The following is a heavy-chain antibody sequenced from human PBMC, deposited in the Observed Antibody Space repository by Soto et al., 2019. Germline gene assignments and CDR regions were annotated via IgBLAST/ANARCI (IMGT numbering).Heavy chain of an antibody. J-gene: IGHJ4*02. CDR3: ARAPEMEPHFDY. CDR2: INPSGGST. V-gene: IGHV1-46*01. CDR1: GYTFTSYY. Sequence: ASVKVSCKASGYTFTSYYMHWVRQAPGQGLEWMGIINPSGGSTSYAQKFQGRVTMTRDTSTSTVYMEPSSLRSEDTAGYYCARAPEMEPHFDYWGQGTLVTVSS. D-gene: IGHD1-1*01.